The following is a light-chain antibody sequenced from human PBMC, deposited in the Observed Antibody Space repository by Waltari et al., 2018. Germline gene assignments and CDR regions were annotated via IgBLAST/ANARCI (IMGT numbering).Light chain of an antibody. CDR2: GAS. CDR3: QHYVRLPAT. J-gene: IGKJ1*01. Sequence: EIVLTQSPGSLSSSPGDRVPLSCRASQSVSRALAWYQQKPGQAPRHLIFGASNRATGIPDRFSGSGSETDFSLTISRLEPEDFAVYYCQHYVRLPATFGRGTKVEIK. CDR1: QSVSRA. V-gene: IGKV3-20*01.